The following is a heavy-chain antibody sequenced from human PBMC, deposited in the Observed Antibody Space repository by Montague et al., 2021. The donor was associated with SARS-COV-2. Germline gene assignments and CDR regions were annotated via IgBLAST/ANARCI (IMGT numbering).Heavy chain of an antibody. D-gene: IGHD2-2*01. CDR1: GASIRTSIYF. CDR2: LSYADYT. J-gene: IGHJ4*02. V-gene: IGHV4-39*01. CDR3: ARLVCFSTNCYASRFRTVVTVIDY. Sequence: SETLSLTCTVSGASIRTSIYFWGWIRQPPLKGLVWLGTLSYADYTYFNPSLTSRLTMSVGTSTNQFSLSMTSVSAADTAVYYCARLVCFSTNCYASRFRTVVTVIDYWGQGSLVTVSS.